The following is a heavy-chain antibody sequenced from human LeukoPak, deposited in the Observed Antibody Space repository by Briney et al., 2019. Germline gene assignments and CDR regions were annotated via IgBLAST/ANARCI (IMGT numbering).Heavy chain of an antibody. CDR3: ARLSDLYNGTYLLDS. J-gene: IGHJ4*02. V-gene: IGHV4-59*08. D-gene: IGHD1-26*01. CDR2: GDHLGEV. CDR1: GGSVTSYY. Sequence: SETLSLTCTVSGGSVTSYYWSRIRQPPGKGLEWVGYGDHLGEVVYNPSLQSRVTISIDASNSQFSLRLTSVTATDTAVYHCARLSDLYNGTYLLDSWSQGTLVIVSS.